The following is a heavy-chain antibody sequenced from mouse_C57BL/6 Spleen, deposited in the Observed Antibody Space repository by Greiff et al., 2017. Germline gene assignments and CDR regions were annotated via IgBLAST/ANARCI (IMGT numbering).Heavy chain of an antibody. D-gene: IGHD2-3*01. CDR1: GYTFTTYP. Sequence: VQLQESGAELVKPGASVKMSCKASGYTFTTYPIEWMKQNHGKSLEWIGNFHPYNDDTKYNEKFKGKATLTVEKSSSTVYLELSRLTSDDSAVYYCARRGYYPSYAMDYWGQGTSVTVSS. CDR3: ARRGYYPSYAMDY. J-gene: IGHJ4*01. CDR2: FHPYNDDT. V-gene: IGHV1-47*01.